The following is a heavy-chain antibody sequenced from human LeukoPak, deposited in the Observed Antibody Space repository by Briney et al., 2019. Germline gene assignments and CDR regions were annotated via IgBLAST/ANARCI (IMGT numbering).Heavy chain of an antibody. CDR2: INPNSGDT. CDR3: ARTLVVINDAFDI. V-gene: IGHV1-2*02. CDR1: GSTFTGYY. Sequence: ASVKVSCKASGSTFTGYYMYWVRQTPGQGLEWMGWINPNSGDTNYAQKFQGRVSMTGDTSISTAYMELSRLRSDDTAVYYCARTLVVINDAFDIWGQGTMVTVSS. D-gene: IGHD3-22*01. J-gene: IGHJ3*02.